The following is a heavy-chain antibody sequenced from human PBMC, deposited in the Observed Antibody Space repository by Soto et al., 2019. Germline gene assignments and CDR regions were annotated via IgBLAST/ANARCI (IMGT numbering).Heavy chain of an antibody. Sequence: VQLVESGGGLVHPGGSLRLSCAASGFTFSNYWMHWVRQAPGKGLVWVSRINSEGGSTAYADSVKGRFTISRDNAENTLFLQMNSLRAEDMAVYYCTRVPRCSEGTCYARGAVDFWGQGTMVTVSS. CDR2: INSEGGST. CDR1: GFTFSNYW. V-gene: IGHV3-74*01. CDR3: TRVPRCSEGTCYARGAVDF. J-gene: IGHJ3*01. D-gene: IGHD2-15*01.